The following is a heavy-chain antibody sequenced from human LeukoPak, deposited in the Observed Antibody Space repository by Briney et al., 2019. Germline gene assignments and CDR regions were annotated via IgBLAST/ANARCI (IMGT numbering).Heavy chain of an antibody. J-gene: IGHJ4*02. CDR3: TTKGDSSSWSDLFDY. Sequence: GGSLRLSCAASGFTFSSYGMHWVRQAPGKGLEWVGRIKSKTDGGTTDYAAPVKGRFTISRDDSKNTLYLQMNSLKTEDTAVYYCTTKGDSSSWSDLFDYWGQGTLVTVSS. V-gene: IGHV3-15*01. CDR1: GFTFSSYG. CDR2: IKSKTDGGTT. D-gene: IGHD6-13*01.